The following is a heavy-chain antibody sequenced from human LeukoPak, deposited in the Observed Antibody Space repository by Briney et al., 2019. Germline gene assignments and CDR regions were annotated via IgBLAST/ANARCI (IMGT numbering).Heavy chain of an antibody. Sequence: PGRFLRLSCAASGFTFSSYGMHWVRQAPGKGLEWVAVIWYDGSNRYYADSVRGRFTISRDNSKNTLYLQMNSLRAEDTAVYYCAKDSGPFGELLDYWGQGTLVTVSS. CDR3: AKDSGPFGELLDY. CDR2: IWYDGSNR. V-gene: IGHV3-33*06. J-gene: IGHJ4*02. D-gene: IGHD3-10*01. CDR1: GFTFSSYG.